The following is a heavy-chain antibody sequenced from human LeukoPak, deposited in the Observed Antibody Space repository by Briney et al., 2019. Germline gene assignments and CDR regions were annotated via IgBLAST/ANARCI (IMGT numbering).Heavy chain of an antibody. CDR1: GDSVSNNSAA. CDR3: ARADGATIDY. CDR2: TYYRSKWYN. Sequence: SQTLSLTCAISGDSVSNNSAAWNWIRQPPSRGLEWLGRTYYRSKWYNDYAVSVKRRITINPDTPKNQFSLQLNSMTPEDTAVYYCARADGATIDYWGQGTLVTVSS. J-gene: IGHJ4*02. D-gene: IGHD1-26*01. V-gene: IGHV6-1*01.